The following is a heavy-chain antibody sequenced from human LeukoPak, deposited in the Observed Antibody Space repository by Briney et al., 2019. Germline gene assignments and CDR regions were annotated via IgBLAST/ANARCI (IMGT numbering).Heavy chain of an antibody. D-gene: IGHD3-22*01. V-gene: IGHV1-8*01. CDR2: MNPNSGNT. J-gene: IGHJ4*02. CDR1: GYTFTSYD. CDR3: ARSWEEYYYDSRGYYGDDY. Sequence: ASVKVSCKASGYTFTSYDINWVRQATGQGLEWMGWMNPNSGNTGYAQKSQGRVTMTRNTSISTAYMELSSLRSEDTAVYYCARSWEEYYYDSRGYYGDDYWGQGTLVTVSS.